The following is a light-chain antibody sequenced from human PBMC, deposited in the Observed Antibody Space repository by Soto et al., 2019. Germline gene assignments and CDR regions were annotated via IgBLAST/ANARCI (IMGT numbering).Light chain of an antibody. CDR2: EVT. Sequence: QSALTQPASVSGSPGQSITISCTGTSSNVGSYHLVSWYQQHPGKVPKLMIYEVTKRPSGISNRFSGSKSGNTASLTISGLQAEDEADYYCCSYAGSSTLVFGGGTKLTVL. J-gene: IGLJ2*01. V-gene: IGLV2-23*02. CDR3: CSYAGSSTLV. CDR1: SSNVGSYHL.